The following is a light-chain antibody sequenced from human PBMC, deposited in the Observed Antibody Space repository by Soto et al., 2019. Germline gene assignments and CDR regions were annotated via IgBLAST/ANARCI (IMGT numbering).Light chain of an antibody. V-gene: IGLV2-14*01. Sequence: QSALTQAASVSGSPGQSITISCTGTSSDVGGYNYVSWYQQHPGKAPKLMIYDVSNRPSGVSNRFSGSKSGNTASLTISGLQDEDEADYYCSSYTSSITVVFGGGTKLTVL. CDR2: DVS. CDR1: SSDVGGYNY. CDR3: SSYTSSITVV. J-gene: IGLJ2*01.